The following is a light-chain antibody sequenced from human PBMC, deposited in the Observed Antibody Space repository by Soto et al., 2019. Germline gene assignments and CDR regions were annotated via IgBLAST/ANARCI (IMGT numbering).Light chain of an antibody. Sequence: IQLTQSPSSLSASVGDRVTITCRASQGISSYLAWYQQKPGQAPKLLIYAASTLQSGGPSRFSGSGSGTDFTLTISSLQPEDFATYYCQQLNSYPPFTFGPGTKVDIK. CDR2: AAS. V-gene: IGKV1-9*01. J-gene: IGKJ3*01. CDR3: QQLNSYPPFT. CDR1: QGISSY.